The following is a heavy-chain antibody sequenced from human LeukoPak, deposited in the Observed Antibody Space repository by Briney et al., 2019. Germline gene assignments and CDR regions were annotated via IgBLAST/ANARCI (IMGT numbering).Heavy chain of an antibody. CDR1: GGSFSGYY. Sequence: SETLSLTCAVYGGSFSGYYWSWIRQHPGKGLEWIGYIYYSGSTYYNPSLKSRVTISVDTSKNQFSLKLSSVTAADTAVYYCARAKGGYKDYWGQGTLVTVSS. CDR3: ARAKGGYKDY. CDR2: IYYSGST. J-gene: IGHJ4*02. D-gene: IGHD5-12*01. V-gene: IGHV4-31*11.